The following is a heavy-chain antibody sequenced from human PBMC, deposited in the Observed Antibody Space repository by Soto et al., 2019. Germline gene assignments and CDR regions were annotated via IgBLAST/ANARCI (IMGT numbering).Heavy chain of an antibody. J-gene: IGHJ3*02. D-gene: IGHD2-15*01. CDR1: RFTVTEIY. CDR3: VREPRYCSGGSCSIMGDAFDI. Sequence: GGSLRLSCVVSRFTVTEIYMNWVRQAPGKGLGWVSVIYNEFTDYADSVRGRFSISTDSSKNALYLQMNSLGAEDSAVYYCVREPRYCSGGSCSIMGDAFDIWGQGTMVTVSS. CDR2: IYNEFT. V-gene: IGHV3-66*01.